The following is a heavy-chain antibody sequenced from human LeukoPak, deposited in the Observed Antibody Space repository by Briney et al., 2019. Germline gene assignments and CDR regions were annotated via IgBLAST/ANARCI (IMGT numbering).Heavy chain of an antibody. CDR3: ARDYYDSSGYYYY. J-gene: IGHJ4*02. V-gene: IGHV1-18*01. D-gene: IGHD3-22*01. CDR1: GFTFTSYG. CDR2: ISAYNGNT. Sequence: GGSLRLSCAASGFTFTSYGISWVRQAPGQGLEWMGWISAYNGNTNYAQKLQGRVTMTTDTSTSTAYMELRSLRSDDTAVYYCARDYYDSSGYYYYWGQGTLVTVSS.